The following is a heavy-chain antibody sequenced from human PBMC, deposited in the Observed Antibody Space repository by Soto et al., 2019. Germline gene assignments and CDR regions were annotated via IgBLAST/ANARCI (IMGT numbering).Heavy chain of an antibody. J-gene: IGHJ4*02. CDR2: IWYDGSNK. CDR3: AREEDYYDSSGYHRPVFDY. D-gene: IGHD3-22*01. CDR1: GFTFSSYG. V-gene: IGHV3-33*01. Sequence: GGSLRLSCAASGFTFSSYGMHWVRQAPGKGLEWVAVIWYDGSNKYYADSVKGRFTISRDNSKNTLYLQMNSLRAEDTAVYYCAREEDYYDSSGYHRPVFDYWGQGTLVTVSS.